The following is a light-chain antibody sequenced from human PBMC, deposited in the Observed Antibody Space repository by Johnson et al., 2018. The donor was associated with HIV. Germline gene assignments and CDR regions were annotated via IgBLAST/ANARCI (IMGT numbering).Light chain of an antibody. CDR1: SSNIGNNY. J-gene: IGLJ1*01. CDR3: GTWDSSLSVYV. CDR2: ENN. Sequence: QSVLTQPPSASAAPGQKVTISCSGSSSNIGNNYVSWYQQLPGTAPKLLIYENNQRSSGIPDRFSGSKSATSATLGITGLQTGDEADYYCGTWDSSLSVYVFGSGTKVTVL. V-gene: IGLV1-51*02.